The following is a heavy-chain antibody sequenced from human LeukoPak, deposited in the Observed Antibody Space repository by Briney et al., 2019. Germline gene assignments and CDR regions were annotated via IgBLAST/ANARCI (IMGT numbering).Heavy chain of an antibody. CDR1: GFTFSDYY. J-gene: IGHJ4*02. V-gene: IGHV3-11*01. Sequence: GGSLRLSCAASGFTFSDYYMTWIRQAPGKGLGCVSCISISGSPLYYADSVKGRFTISRDNAKNSLYLQMNFLGAEDTAVYYCARAAGYYTPLDYWGQGTLVTVSS. D-gene: IGHD3/OR15-3a*01. CDR3: ARAAGYYTPLDY. CDR2: ISISGSPL.